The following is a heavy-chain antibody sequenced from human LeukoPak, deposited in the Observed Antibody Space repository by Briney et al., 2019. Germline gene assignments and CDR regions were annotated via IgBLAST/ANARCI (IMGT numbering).Heavy chain of an antibody. J-gene: IGHJ3*02. Sequence: GASVKVSCKASGYTFSSYYMHWVRQAPGQGLEWMGIINPRGGSTSYAQKFQARVTMTRDTSTSTVYMQLSSLRSENTAVYYCARDPYYDSSGYYGPGLDAFDIWGQGTMVTVSS. CDR3: ARDPYYDSSGYYGPGLDAFDI. D-gene: IGHD3-22*01. CDR2: INPRGGST. CDR1: GYTFSSYY. V-gene: IGHV1-46*01.